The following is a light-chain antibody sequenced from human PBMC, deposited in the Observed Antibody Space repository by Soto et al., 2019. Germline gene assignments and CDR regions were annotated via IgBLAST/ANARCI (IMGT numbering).Light chain of an antibody. CDR2: GAS. Sequence: EIVLTQSPGILSLSLGERATLSCRASQTVWSSYLAWFQHKPGQAPRLLIYGASSRATGIPDRFSGSGSGTDFTLTISRLEPEDFAVYYCQHYGTSLYTFGQGTKLEIK. CDR1: QTVWSSY. CDR3: QHYGTSLYT. J-gene: IGKJ2*01. V-gene: IGKV3-20*01.